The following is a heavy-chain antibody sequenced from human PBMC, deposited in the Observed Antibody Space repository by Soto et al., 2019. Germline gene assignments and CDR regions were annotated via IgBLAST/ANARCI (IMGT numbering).Heavy chain of an antibody. V-gene: IGHV4-59*01. CDR3: ARSVAVPGAHLDD. Sequence: SETLSLTCSVSGGSISGSYWSWIRQSPGKGLEWLGYVYYTGSTNYSPSLRRRVSISVDTSKNEFSLRLSSVTAADTAVYFCARSVAVPGAHLDDWGQGTQVTVAS. CDR2: VYYTGST. D-gene: IGHD6-19*01. CDR1: GGSISGSY. J-gene: IGHJ4*02.